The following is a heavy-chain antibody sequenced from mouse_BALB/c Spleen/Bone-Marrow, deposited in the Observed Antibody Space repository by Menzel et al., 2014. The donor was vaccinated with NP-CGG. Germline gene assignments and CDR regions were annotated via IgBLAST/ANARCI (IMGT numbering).Heavy chain of an antibody. CDR2: INPYNGDT. CDR1: GYSFTGYF. Sequence: EVQLQQSGPELVKPGASVKISCKASGYSFTGYFMNWVKQSHGKSLEWIGRINPYNGDTFYNQKFKGKATLTVDKSSSTASMELLSLTSDDSAVYYCAGVTTVVAKNYYYAMDYWGQGTSVTVSS. J-gene: IGHJ4*01. V-gene: IGHV1-37*01. CDR3: AGVTTVVAKNYYYAMDY. D-gene: IGHD1-1*01.